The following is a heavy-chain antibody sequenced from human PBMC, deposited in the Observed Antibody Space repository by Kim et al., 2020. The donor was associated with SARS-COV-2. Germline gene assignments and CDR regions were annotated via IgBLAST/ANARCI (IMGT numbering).Heavy chain of an antibody. CDR2: ISYDGSNK. J-gene: IGHJ3*02. Sequence: GGSLRLSCAASGFTFSSYGMHWVRQAPGKGLEWVAVISYDGSNKYYADSVKGRFTISRDNSKNTLYLQMNSLRAEDTAVYYCARWGSSSWSGVAAFDIWGQGTMVTVSS. CDR1: GFTFSSYG. CDR3: ARWGSSSWSGVAAFDI. D-gene: IGHD6-13*01. V-gene: IGHV3-33*05.